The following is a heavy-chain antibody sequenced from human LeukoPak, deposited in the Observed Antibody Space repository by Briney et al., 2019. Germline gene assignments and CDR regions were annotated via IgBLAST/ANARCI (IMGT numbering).Heavy chain of an antibody. J-gene: IGHJ4*02. V-gene: IGHV4-34*01. CDR1: GGSFSGYY. CDR2: INHSGST. D-gene: IGHD3/OR15-3a*01. Sequence: SETLSLTCAVYGGSFSGYYWSWIRQPPGKGLEWIGEINHSGSTNYNASLKSQVSISIDTSKNQFSLRLTSVTAADTAVYYCARQTGSGLFILPGGQGTLVTVSS. CDR3: ARQTGSGLFILP.